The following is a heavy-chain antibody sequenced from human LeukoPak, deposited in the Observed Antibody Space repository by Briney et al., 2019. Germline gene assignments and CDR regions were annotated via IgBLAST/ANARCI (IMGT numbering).Heavy chain of an antibody. CDR3: ARGYYDSSGYYYLGY. D-gene: IGHD3-22*01. Sequence: ASVKVSCKASGGTFSSYAISWVRQAPGQGLEGMGGIIPIFGTANYAQKFQGRVTITADESTSTAYMELSSLRSEDTAVYYCARGYYDSSGYYYLGYWGQGTLVTVSS. J-gene: IGHJ4*02. CDR2: IIPIFGTA. V-gene: IGHV1-69*13. CDR1: GGTFSSYA.